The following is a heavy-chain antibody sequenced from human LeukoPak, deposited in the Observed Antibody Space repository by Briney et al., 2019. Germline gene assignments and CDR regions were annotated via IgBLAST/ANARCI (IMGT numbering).Heavy chain of an antibody. Sequence: GGSLRLSCAASGFTFSSYAMSWVRQAPGKGLEWVSAISGSGGSTYYADSVKGRFTISRDNSKNTLYLQMNSLRAEDTAVYYCAKDLLGDIVVVPAAIGYWGQGTLVTVSS. CDR1: GFTFSSYA. V-gene: IGHV3-23*01. D-gene: IGHD2-2*01. J-gene: IGHJ4*02. CDR3: AKDLLGDIVVVPAAIGY. CDR2: ISGSGGST.